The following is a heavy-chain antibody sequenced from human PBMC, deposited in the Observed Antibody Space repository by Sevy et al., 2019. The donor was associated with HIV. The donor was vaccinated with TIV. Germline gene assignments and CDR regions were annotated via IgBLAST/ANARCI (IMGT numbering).Heavy chain of an antibody. CDR3: AKDINRGCDGVNCYSYYYYFYGLDV. CDR2: ISWNSRNI. Sequence: GGSLRLSCAASGFPFNDHAMHWVRLVPGKGLEWVSGISWNSRNIGYADSVKGRITISRDNTRHSVYLEMHSLRLEDTALYYCAKDINRGCDGVNCYSYYYYFYGLDVWGQGTTVTASS. D-gene: IGHD2-21*01. CDR1: GFPFNDHA. J-gene: IGHJ6*02. V-gene: IGHV3-9*01.